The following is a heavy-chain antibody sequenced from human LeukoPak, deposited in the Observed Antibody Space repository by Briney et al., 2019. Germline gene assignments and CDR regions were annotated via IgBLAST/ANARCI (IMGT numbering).Heavy chain of an antibody. CDR3: ARRRGGDFNWFDP. Sequence: PSETLSLTCTVSGGSISSSSYYWSWIRQPAGKGLEWIGRIYTSGSTNYNPSLKSRVTMSVDTSKNQFSLKLSSVTAADTAVYYCARRRGGDFNWFDPWGQGTLVTVSS. CDR1: GGSISSSSYY. CDR2: IYTSGST. J-gene: IGHJ5*02. D-gene: IGHD2-21*02. V-gene: IGHV4-61*02.